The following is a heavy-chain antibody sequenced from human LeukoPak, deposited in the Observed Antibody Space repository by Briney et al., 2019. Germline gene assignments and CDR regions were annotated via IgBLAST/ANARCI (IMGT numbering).Heavy chain of an antibody. CDR3: ARVPGVYDFWSGFDY. CDR2: IYYSGST. V-gene: IGHV4-59*01. CDR1: GGSISSYY. J-gene: IGHJ4*02. Sequence: SETLSLTCTVSGGSISSYYWSWIRQPPGKGLEWSGYIYYSGSTNYNPSLKSRVTISVDTSKNQFSLKLSSVTAADTAVYYCARVPGVYDFWSGFDYWGQGTLVTVSS. D-gene: IGHD3-3*01.